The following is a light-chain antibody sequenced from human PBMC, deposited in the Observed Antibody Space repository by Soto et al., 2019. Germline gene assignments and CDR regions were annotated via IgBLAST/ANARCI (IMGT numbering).Light chain of an antibody. CDR3: CSYAGSRTVV. J-gene: IGLJ2*01. Sequence: QSALTQPAAVSGSPGQSITISCTGTSSDVGRYNLVSWYQQHPGKAPKPMIFEGSKRPSGVSNRFSGSKSGNTASLTISGLQAEDEADYYCCSYAGSRTVVFGGGTKLTVL. V-gene: IGLV2-23*01. CDR1: SSDVGRYNL. CDR2: EGS.